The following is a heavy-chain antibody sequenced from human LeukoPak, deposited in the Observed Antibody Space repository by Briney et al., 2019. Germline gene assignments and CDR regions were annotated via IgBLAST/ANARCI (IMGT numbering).Heavy chain of an antibody. D-gene: IGHD6-19*01. CDR2: ISSSRSYI. J-gene: IGHJ3*01. Sequence: PGGSLRLSCAASGFTFSSYTMNWVRQAPGKGLGWVSSISSSRSYIYYADSVKGRFTISRDNAKKSLYLQMNSLRAEDTAIYYCSRDRARIGVTTGAFDFWGQGTVVTVSS. V-gene: IGHV3-21*01. CDR3: SRDRARIGVTTGAFDF. CDR1: GFTFSSYT.